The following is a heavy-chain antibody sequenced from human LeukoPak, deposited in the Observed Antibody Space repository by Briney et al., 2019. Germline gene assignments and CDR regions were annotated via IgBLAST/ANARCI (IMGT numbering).Heavy chain of an antibody. V-gene: IGHV4-59*01. CDR2: IYYSGST. D-gene: IGHD3-22*01. J-gene: IGHJ4*02. CDR1: GGSISSYY. Sequence: SETLSLTCTVSGGSISSYYWSWIRQPPGKGLEWSGYIYYSGSTNYNPSLKSRVTISVDTSKNQFSLKLSSVTAADTAVYYCARGANYYDSSGYLDYWGQGTLVTVSS. CDR3: ARGANYYDSSGYLDY.